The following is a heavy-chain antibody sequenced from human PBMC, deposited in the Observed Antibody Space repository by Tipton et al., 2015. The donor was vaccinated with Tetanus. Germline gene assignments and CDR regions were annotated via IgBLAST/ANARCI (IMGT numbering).Heavy chain of an antibody. CDR1: GFTFSSYA. CDR2: ISGSGGST. V-gene: IGHV3-23*01. CDR3: AKDLHDSSGSDFDY. D-gene: IGHD3-22*01. J-gene: IGHJ4*02. Sequence: LSLTCAASGFTFSSYAMSRVRQAPGKGLEWVSAISGSGGSTYYADSVKGRFTISRDNSKNTLYLQMNSLRAEDTAVYYCAKDLHDSSGSDFDYWGQGTLVTVSS.